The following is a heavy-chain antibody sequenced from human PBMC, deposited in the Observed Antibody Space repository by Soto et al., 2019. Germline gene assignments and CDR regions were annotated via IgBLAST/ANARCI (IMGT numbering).Heavy chain of an antibody. CDR1: GGSISSYY. Sequence: KTSETLSLTCTVSGGSISSYYWSWIRQPPGKGLEWIGYIYYSGSTNYNPSLKSRVTISVDTSKNQFSLKLSSVTAADTAVYYCAREQQLVRYYYYMDVWGKGTTVTVSS. CDR2: IYYSGST. CDR3: AREQQLVRYYYYMDV. V-gene: IGHV4-59*01. J-gene: IGHJ6*03. D-gene: IGHD6-13*01.